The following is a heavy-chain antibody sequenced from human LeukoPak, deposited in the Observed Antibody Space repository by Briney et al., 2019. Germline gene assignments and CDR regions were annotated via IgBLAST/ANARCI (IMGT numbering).Heavy chain of an antibody. V-gene: IGHV4-34*01. CDR2: INHSGST. CDR3: ARGHIVLDY. Sequence: SETLSPTCAVYGGSFSGYYWSWIRQPPGKGLGWIGEINHSGSTNYNPSLKSRVTISVDTSKNQFSLKLSSVTAADTAVCYCARGHIVLDYWGQGTLVTVSS. D-gene: IGHD2-21*01. J-gene: IGHJ4*02. CDR1: GGSFSGYY.